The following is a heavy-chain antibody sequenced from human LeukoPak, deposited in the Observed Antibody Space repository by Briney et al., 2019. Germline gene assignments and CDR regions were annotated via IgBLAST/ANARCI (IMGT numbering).Heavy chain of an antibody. CDR2: ITRSSIYT. D-gene: IGHD3-22*01. J-gene: IGHJ4*02. CDR1: GFTFSSYA. V-gene: IGHV3-21*01. CDR3: VRALYDGSGYYSHFDY. Sequence: GGSLRLSCAASGFTFSSYAMNWVRQAPGKGLEWVSSITRSSIYTYYADSVKGRFTISRDNAKKSLYLQMNSLRTEDTAVYYCVRALYDGSGYYSHFDYWGQGTLVTVSS.